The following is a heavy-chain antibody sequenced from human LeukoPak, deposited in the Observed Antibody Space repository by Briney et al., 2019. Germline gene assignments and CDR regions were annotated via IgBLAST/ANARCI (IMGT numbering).Heavy chain of an antibody. CDR2: ISGDGRAI. D-gene: IGHD6-19*01. Sequence: GGSLRLSCVASGFAFSSYEMSWIRQAPGKGREWVSFISGDGRAIHYADSVKGRFTISADNARNSVFLQMNSLRAEDTAVYYCATSLSGWFGPSAYYCGQGTLVTVSS. V-gene: IGHV3-48*03. J-gene: IGHJ4*02. CDR3: ATSLSGWFGPSAYY. CDR1: GFAFSSYE.